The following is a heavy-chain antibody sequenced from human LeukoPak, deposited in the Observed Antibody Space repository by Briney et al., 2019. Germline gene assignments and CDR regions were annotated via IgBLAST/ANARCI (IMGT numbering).Heavy chain of an antibody. V-gene: IGHV3-30*03. J-gene: IGHJ4*02. CDR2: ISYDGSNK. CDR1: GNYW. Sequence: GGSLRLSCAASGNYWMHWVRQAPGKGLEWVAVISYDGSNKYYADSVKGRFTISRDNSKNTLYLQMNSLRAEDTAVYYCELPFDYWGQGTLVTVSS. CDR3: ELPFDY.